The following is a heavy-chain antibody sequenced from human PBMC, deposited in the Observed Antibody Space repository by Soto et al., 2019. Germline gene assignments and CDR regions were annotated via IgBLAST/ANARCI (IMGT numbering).Heavy chain of an antibody. J-gene: IGHJ6*02. Sequence: GGSLRLSCAASGFTFSDYYMSWIRQAPGKGLEWVSYISSSGSTIYYADSVKGRFTISRDNAKNSLYLQMNSLRAEDTAVYYCARGKQLAWVDYYYGMDVWGQGTTVTVSS. CDR1: GFTFSDYY. CDR3: ARGKQLAWVDYYYGMDV. CDR2: ISSSGSTI. D-gene: IGHD6-6*01. V-gene: IGHV3-11*01.